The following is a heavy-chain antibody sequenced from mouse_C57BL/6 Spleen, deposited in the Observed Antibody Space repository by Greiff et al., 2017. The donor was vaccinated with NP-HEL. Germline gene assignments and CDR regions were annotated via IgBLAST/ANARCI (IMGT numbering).Heavy chain of an antibody. D-gene: IGHD1-1*01. CDR3: ASGTTVVVDYFDY. CDR1: GYAFSSYW. J-gene: IGHJ2*01. Sequence: VQLQQSGAELVKPGASVKISCKASGYAFSSYWMNWVKQRPGKGLEWIGQIYPGDGDTNYNGKFKGKATLTADKSSSTAYMQLRSLTSEDSAVYFGASGTTVVVDYFDYWGQGTTLTVSS. V-gene: IGHV1-80*01. CDR2: IYPGDGDT.